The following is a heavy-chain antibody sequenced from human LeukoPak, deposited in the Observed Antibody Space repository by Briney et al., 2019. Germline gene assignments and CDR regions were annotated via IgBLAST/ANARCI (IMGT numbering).Heavy chain of an antibody. CDR1: GGTFSSYA. CDR3: ARSLSSTRVGVPAAPYYYGMDV. J-gene: IGHJ6*04. Sequence: SVKVSCKASGGTFSSYAIGWVRQAPGQGLEWMGGIIPIFGTANYAQKFQGRVTITADESTSTAYMELSSLRSEDTAVYYCARSLSSTRVGVPAAPYYYGMDVWGKGTTVTVSS. D-gene: IGHD2-2*01. CDR2: IIPIFGTA. V-gene: IGHV1-69*01.